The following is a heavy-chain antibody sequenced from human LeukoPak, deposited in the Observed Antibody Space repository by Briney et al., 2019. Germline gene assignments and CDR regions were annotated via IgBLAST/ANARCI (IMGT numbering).Heavy chain of an antibody. CDR1: RFTFSSYS. D-gene: IGHD2-15*01. J-gene: IGHJ5*02. Sequence: GGSLRLSCAASRFTFSSYSMNWVRQAPGKGLEWVSSISSSSSYIYYADSVKGRFTISRDNAKNSLYLQMNSLRAEDTAVYYCARADIVVVVAATSKTKNWFDPWGQGTLVTVSS. V-gene: IGHV3-21*01. CDR3: ARADIVVVVAATSKTKNWFDP. CDR2: ISSSSSYI.